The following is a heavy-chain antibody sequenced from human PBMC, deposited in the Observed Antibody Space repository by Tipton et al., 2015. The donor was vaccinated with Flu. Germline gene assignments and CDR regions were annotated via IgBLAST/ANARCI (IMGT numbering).Heavy chain of an antibody. CDR2: IYSGGST. CDR3: ARGPGYCSGAGCYSGSFNWFDP. Sequence: SLRLSCAASGFTVSSNYVSWVRQAPGKGLEWVSVIYSGGSTYYADSVKGRFTISRDNSKNTLYLQMNSLKAEDTAVYYCARGPGYCSGAGCYSGSFNWFDPWGQGTLVTVSS. V-gene: IGHV3-66*01. D-gene: IGHD2-15*01. J-gene: IGHJ5*02. CDR1: GFTVSSNY.